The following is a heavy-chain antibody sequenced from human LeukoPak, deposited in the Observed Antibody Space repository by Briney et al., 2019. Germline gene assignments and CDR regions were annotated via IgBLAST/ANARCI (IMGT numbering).Heavy chain of an antibody. CDR2: INTNTGNP. V-gene: IGHV7-4-1*02. CDR1: GYTFTSYA. J-gene: IGHJ3*02. Sequence: ASVTVSCKASGYTFTSYAMNWVRQAPGQGLEWMGWINTNTGNPTYAQGFTGRFVFSLDTSVSTAYLQISSLKAEDTAVYYCARDNFAAAAGTLVAFDIWGQGTMVTVSS. CDR3: ARDNFAAAAGTLVAFDI. D-gene: IGHD6-13*01.